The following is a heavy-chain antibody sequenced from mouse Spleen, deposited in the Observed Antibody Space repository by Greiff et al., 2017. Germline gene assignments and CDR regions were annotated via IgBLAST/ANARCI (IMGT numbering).Heavy chain of an antibody. CDR3: ARRVNFWYFDV. CDR1: GYTFTSYW. J-gene: IGHJ1*01. V-gene: IGHV1-7*01. Sequence: VQLQQSGAELAKPGASVKLSCKASGYTFTSYWMHWVKQRPGQGLEWIGYINPSSGYTKYNQKFKDKATSTADKSSSTAYMQLSSLTYEDSAVYYCARRVNFWYFDVWGAGTTVTVSS. CDR2: INPSSGYT. D-gene: IGHD1-3*01.